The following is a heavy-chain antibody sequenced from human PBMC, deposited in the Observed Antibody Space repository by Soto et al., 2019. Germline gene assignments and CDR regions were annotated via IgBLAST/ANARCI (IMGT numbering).Heavy chain of an antibody. D-gene: IGHD4-17*01. Sequence: EVQLVESGGGLVKPGGSLRLSCAASGFTFSSYSMNWVRQAPGKGLEWVSSISSSSSYIYYADSVKGRFTISRDNAKNSLYLQMNSLRAEDTAVYYCARDTVGVKYGNADLWGRGTLVTVSS. CDR2: ISSSSSYI. CDR1: GFTFSSYS. V-gene: IGHV3-21*01. J-gene: IGHJ2*01. CDR3: ARDTVGVKYGNADL.